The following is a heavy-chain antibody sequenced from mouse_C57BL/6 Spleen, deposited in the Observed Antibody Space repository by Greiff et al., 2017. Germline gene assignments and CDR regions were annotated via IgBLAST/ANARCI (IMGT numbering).Heavy chain of an antibody. J-gene: IGHJ2*01. D-gene: IGHD1-1*01. V-gene: IGHV1-82*01. CDR1: GYAFSSSW. CDR3: ASYGSSPY. Sequence: VQLQQSGPELVKPGASVKISCKASGYAFSSSWMNWVKQRPGKGLEWIGRIYPGDGDTNYNGKFKGKATLTADKSSSTAYMQLSSLTSEDSAVYFCASYGSSPYWGQGTTLTVSS. CDR2: IYPGDGDT.